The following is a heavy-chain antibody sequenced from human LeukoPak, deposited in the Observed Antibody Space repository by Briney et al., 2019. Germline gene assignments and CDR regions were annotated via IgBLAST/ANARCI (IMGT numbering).Heavy chain of an antibody. D-gene: IGHD3-22*01. J-gene: IGHJ4*02. Sequence: GGSLTLSCAASGYTFSDFSFNWVRQAPGKGLEWVSYISVRSNYRYYADSVRGRFTIPRDDARDSLFLQMNSLRAEDTAVYFCVRLRRNNDRSGYYYYYDYWGQGTLVTVSS. CDR2: ISVRSNYR. CDR3: VRLRRNNDRSGYYYYYDY. V-gene: IGHV3-21*01. CDR1: GYTFSDFS.